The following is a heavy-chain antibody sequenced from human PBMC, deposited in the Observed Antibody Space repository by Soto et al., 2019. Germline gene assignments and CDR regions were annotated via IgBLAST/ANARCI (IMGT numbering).Heavy chain of an antibody. V-gene: IGHV1-18*01. CDR3: ARISQSDFWSGYYYLYDY. J-gene: IGHJ4*02. D-gene: IGHD3-3*01. CDR1: GYTFTDYG. CDR2: ITAFNGNT. Sequence: ASVKVSCKASGYTFTDYGISWVRQAPGQGLQWMGWITAFNGNTKYAQQFQGRVTMTTDTSTSTAYMELRSLESDDTAVYYCARISQSDFWSGYYYLYDYWAQGSLVTVSS.